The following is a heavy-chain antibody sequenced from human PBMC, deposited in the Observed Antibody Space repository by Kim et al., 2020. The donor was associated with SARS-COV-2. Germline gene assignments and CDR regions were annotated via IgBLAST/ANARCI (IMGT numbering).Heavy chain of an antibody. CDR2: ISGSGGST. Sequence: GGSLRLSCAASGFTFSSYAMSWVRQAPGKGLEWVSAISGSGGSTYYADSVKGRFTISRDNSRNTLYLQMNSLRAEDTAVYYCAKDNRYGAGITGTFNWFDPWGQGTLVTVSS. CDR1: GFTFSSYA. CDR3: AKDNRYGAGITGTFNWFDP. D-gene: IGHD1-7*01. V-gene: IGHV3-23*01. J-gene: IGHJ5*02.